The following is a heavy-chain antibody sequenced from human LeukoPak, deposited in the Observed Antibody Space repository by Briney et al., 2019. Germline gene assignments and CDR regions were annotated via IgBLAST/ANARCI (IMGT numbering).Heavy chain of an antibody. V-gene: IGHV1-18*01. D-gene: IGHD3-10*01. CDR1: GYTFTSYG. Sequence: ASVKVSCKASGYTFTSYGLSWVRQAPGQGLEWMGWISGYNGDTNYAQKFQGRVTMTTDTSTSTAYMELRSLRSDDTAVYYCAREAVLLWFGDSSYYFDYWGQGTLVTVSS. CDR2: ISGYNGDT. CDR3: AREAVLLWFGDSSYYFDY. J-gene: IGHJ4*02.